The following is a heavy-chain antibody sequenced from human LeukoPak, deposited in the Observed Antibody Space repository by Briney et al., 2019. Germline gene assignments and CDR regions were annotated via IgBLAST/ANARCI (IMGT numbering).Heavy chain of an antibody. CDR2: IYYSGST. Sequence: GSLRLSCAASGFTVSSNYMSWIRQPPGKGLEWIGYIYYSGSTNYNPSLKSRVTISVDTSKNQFSLKLSSVTAADTAVYYCARGDYGDYWGQGTLVTVSS. CDR3: ARGDYGDY. J-gene: IGHJ4*02. CDR1: GFTVSSNY. V-gene: IGHV4-59*02.